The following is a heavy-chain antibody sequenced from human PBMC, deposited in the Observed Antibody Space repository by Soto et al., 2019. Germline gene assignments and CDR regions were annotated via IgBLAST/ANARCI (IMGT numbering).Heavy chain of an antibody. J-gene: IGHJ6*02. V-gene: IGHV5-10-1*01. Sequence: PGESLQISCKGSGYSFTSYWISWVRQMPGKGLEWMGRIDPSDSYTNYSPSFQGHVTISADKSISTAYLQWSSLKASDTAMYYCATYLVGALDVWGQGTTVTVSS. CDR2: IDPSDSYT. CDR3: ATYLVGALDV. D-gene: IGHD1-26*01. CDR1: GYSFTSYW.